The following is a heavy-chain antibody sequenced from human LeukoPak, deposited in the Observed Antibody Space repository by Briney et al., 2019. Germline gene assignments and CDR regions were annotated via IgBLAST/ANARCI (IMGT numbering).Heavy chain of an antibody. D-gene: IGHD5-12*01. CDR3: AKVLHGRGGYDYYAFEI. V-gene: IGHV3-30*18. J-gene: IGHJ3*02. Sequence: PGRSLRLSCAASGFTFSSYGMHWVRQAPGKGLEWVAVISYDGSNEYSADSVKGRFTISRDNSKDTLYLQMNSLRAEDTAVYYCAKVLHGRGGYDYYAFEIWGQGTLVTVSS. CDR2: ISYDGSNE. CDR1: GFTFSSYG.